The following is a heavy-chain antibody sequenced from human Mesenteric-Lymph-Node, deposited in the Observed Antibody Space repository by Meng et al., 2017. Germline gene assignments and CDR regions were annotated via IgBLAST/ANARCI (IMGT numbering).Heavy chain of an antibody. J-gene: IGHJ4*02. V-gene: IGHV4-34*01. CDR2: INHSGST. Sequence: QVPLRPWGEGLLKASETLSLTCAVYGGSFSGYYWSWIRQPPGKGLEWIGEINHSGSTNYNPSLKSRVTISVDKSKNQFSLNLSSVTAADTAVYYCARVGQWLPIDYWGQGTLVTVSS. CDR3: ARVGQWLPIDY. CDR1: GGSFSGYY. D-gene: IGHD6-19*01.